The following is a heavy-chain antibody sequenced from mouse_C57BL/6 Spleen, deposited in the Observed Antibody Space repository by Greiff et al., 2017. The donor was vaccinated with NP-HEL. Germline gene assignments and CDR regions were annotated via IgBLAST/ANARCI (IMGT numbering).Heavy chain of an antibody. CDR2: IYPSDSET. J-gene: IGHJ4*01. Sequence: QVQLQQSGAELVRPGSSVKLSCKASGYTFTSYWMDWVKQRPGQGLEWIGNIYPSDSETHYNQKFKDKATLTVDKSSSTAYMQLSSLTSEDSAVYYCARSGYGLAMDYWGQGTSVTVSS. V-gene: IGHV1-61*01. D-gene: IGHD3-1*01. CDR3: ARSGYGLAMDY. CDR1: GYTFTSYW.